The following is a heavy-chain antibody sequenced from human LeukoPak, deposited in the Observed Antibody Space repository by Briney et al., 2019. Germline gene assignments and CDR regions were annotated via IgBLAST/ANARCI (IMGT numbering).Heavy chain of an antibody. CDR2: IIPILGMA. V-gene: IGHV1-69*04. J-gene: IGHJ4*02. CDR3: ARGRGSRTGSNGDYFDD. D-gene: IGHD3/OR15-3a*01. Sequence: ASVKVSCKTSGGTFSRYALSWVRQAPGQGLEWMGRIIPILGMANYAEKFQGRVTISADKSTSTGYTELRSLRSEDTAVYYCARGRGSRTGSNGDYFDDWGQGTLVTVSS. CDR1: GGTFSRYA.